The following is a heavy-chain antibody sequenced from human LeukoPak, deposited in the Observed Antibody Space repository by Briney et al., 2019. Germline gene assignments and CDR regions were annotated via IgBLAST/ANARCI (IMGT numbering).Heavy chain of an antibody. D-gene: IGHD2-15*01. V-gene: IGHV4-59*01. J-gene: IGHJ3*02. CDR2: IYNTGNT. CDR1: AGSISGYY. CDR3: ARERVIATTYDAFDI. Sequence: SETLSLTCTVSAGSISGYYWTWLRQPPGQGRVGIGNIYNTGNTDYNRYLKSRVTISIDTSKNQFSLKLSSVTAADTALYYCARERVIATTYDAFDIWGQGTMVTVSS.